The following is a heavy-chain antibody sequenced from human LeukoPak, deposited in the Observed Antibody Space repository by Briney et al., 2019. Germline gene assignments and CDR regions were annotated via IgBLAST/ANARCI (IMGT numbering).Heavy chain of an antibody. CDR3: ARAGEYSSSWYPDY. J-gene: IGHJ4*02. CDR2: VWFDGSKK. CDR1: GFTFSSYG. V-gene: IGHV3-33*01. Sequence: PGGSLRLSCAASGFTFSSYGMHWVRQAPGKGLEWVAGVWFDGSKKSYADSVKGRFTISRDSSKNTLSLQMNSLRAEDTAVYYCARAGEYSSSWYPDYWGQGTLVTVSS. D-gene: IGHD6-13*01.